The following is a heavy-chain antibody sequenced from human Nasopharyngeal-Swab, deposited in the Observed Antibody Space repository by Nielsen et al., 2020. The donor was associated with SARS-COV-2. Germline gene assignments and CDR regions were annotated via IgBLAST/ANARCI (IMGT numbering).Heavy chain of an antibody. J-gene: IGHJ4*02. V-gene: IGHV3-30*03. CDR1: GFTFSSYG. CDR3: AFSTTAIVTPSGC. Sequence: GESLKISCAASGFTFSSYGMHWVRQAPGKGLEWEAFISNDGSDKYYADSVKGRFTISRDNSKNTLYLQMNSLRAEDTAVYYCAFSTTAIVTPSGCWGRGTLVTVSS. CDR2: ISNDGSDK. D-gene: IGHD5-18*01.